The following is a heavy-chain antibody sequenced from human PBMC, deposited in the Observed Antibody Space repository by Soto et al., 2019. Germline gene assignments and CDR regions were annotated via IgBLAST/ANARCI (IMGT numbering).Heavy chain of an antibody. V-gene: IGHV1-69*01. J-gene: IGHJ5*02. CDR1: GGTFSSYA. CDR2: IIPIFGTA. Sequence: QVQLVQSGAEVKKPGSSVKVSCKASGGTFSSYAISWVRQAPGQGLEWMAGIIPIFGTANYAQKCQGRVTITADESTRTAYMELSSLRSDDTAVYYCAREGAYSNDRWFDPWGQGNLVTVSA. CDR3: AREGAYSNDRWFDP. D-gene: IGHD4-4*01.